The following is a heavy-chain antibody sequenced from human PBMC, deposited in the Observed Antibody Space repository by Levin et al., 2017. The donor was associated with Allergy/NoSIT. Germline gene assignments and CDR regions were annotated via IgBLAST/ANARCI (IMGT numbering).Heavy chain of an antibody. V-gene: IGHV3-48*02. D-gene: IGHD1-1*01. CDR2: INANSRTI. Sequence: ETLSLTCAASGFTFSDYSMNWVRRAPGKGLEWLSYINANSRTIYYANSVKGRFTISRDNVKNSLYLQMNSLRDDDTAVYYGAREDRFVQFDPWGLGTLVTVSS. J-gene: IGHJ5*02. CDR3: AREDRFVQFDP. CDR1: GFTFSDYS.